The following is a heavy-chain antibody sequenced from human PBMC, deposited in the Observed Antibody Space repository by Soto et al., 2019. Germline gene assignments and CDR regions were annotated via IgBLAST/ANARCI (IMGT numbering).Heavy chain of an antibody. V-gene: IGHV4-30-4*01. CDR1: GASINNNDYY. CDR3: ARMSYFYDKWYFDL. J-gene: IGHJ2*01. D-gene: IGHD3-22*01. Sequence: KPSETLSLTCTVSGASINNNDYYWSWIRQTPGKGLEWIGYVYYSGTTDYIPSLKSRLSMSIDKSQNQFTLKLNSVTAAGTATYYCARMSYFYDKWYFDLWGRGTLVTVSS. CDR2: VYYSGTT.